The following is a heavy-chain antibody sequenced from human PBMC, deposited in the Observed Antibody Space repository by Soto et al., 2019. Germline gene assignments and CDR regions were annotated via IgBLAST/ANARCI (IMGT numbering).Heavy chain of an antibody. D-gene: IGHD4-17*01. CDR1: GFTFSSYG. CDR3: VRSMTTLTIDWLDP. V-gene: IGHV3-30*03. CDR2: MSYDGSNK. J-gene: IGHJ5*02. Sequence: GGSLRLSCVASGFTFSSYGMHWVRQAPGKGLEWVAVMSYDGSNKYYADSVKGRFTISRDNAKKTLNLQMNSLRAEDTAVYYCVRSMTTLTIDWLDPWGQGTQVTV.